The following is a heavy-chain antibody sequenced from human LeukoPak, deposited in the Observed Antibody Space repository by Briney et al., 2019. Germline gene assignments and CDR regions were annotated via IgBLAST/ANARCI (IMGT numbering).Heavy chain of an antibody. CDR1: GYSISSGYY. V-gene: IGHV4-38-2*02. D-gene: IGHD3-9*01. CDR3: ARGIRYLDWLPPFDY. Sequence: SETLSLTCTVSGYSISSGYYWGWIRQPPGKGLEWIGSIYHSGSTYYNPSLKSRVTISVDTSKNQFSLKLSSVTAADTAVYYCARGIRYLDWLPPFDYWGQGTLVTVSS. J-gene: IGHJ4*02. CDR2: IYHSGST.